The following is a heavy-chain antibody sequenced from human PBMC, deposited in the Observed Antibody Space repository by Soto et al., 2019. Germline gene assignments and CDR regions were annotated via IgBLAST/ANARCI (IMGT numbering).Heavy chain of an antibody. J-gene: IGHJ6*02. CDR1: GYTFTSYY. D-gene: IGHD3-10*01. Sequence: ASVKVSCKASGYTFTSYYMHWVRQAPGQGLEWMGIINPSGGSTSYAQKFQGRVTMTRDTSTSTVYMELSSLRSEDTAVYYCARDLPGNYGSGSYLAYYYGMDVWGQGTTVTVSS. V-gene: IGHV1-46*01. CDR2: INPSGGST. CDR3: ARDLPGNYGSGSYLAYYYGMDV.